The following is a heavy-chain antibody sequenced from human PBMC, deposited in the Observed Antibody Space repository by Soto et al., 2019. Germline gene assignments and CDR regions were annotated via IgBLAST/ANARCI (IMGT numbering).Heavy chain of an antibody. J-gene: IGHJ2*01. Sequence: LRLSCAASGFTFSSYSMNWVRQAPGKGLEWVSSISSSSSYIYYADSVKGRFTISRDNAKNSLYLQMNSLRAEDTAVYYCARDRYGYGDYWYFDLWGRGTLVTVSS. CDR3: ARDRYGYGDYWYFDL. D-gene: IGHD4-17*01. V-gene: IGHV3-21*01. CDR1: GFTFSSYS. CDR2: ISSSSSYI.